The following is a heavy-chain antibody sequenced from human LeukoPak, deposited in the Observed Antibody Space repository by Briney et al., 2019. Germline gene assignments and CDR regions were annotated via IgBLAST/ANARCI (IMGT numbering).Heavy chain of an antibody. J-gene: IGHJ4*02. D-gene: IGHD4-23*01. Sequence: VGSLRLSCAASGFTFTRYDMHWVRRAPGKGLEWVAVISNDESNKDYGNSVKGRFTIARDNSKNTLYLQMNSLRVEDTAVYYCVLGHYGGLFDNWGQGALVTVSS. V-gene: IGHV3-30*01. CDR3: VLGHYGGLFDN. CDR2: ISNDESNK. CDR1: GFTFTRYD.